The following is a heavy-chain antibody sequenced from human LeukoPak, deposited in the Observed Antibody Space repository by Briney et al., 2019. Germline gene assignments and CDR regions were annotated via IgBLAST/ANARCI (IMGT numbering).Heavy chain of an antibody. Sequence: ASVKVSCKASGYTFTGYYMHWVRQAPGQGLEWMGWINPNSGGTNYAQKFQGRVTMTRDTSISTAYMELSRLRSDDTAVYYCARDPSGSGWYLDLWGRGTLVTVSS. V-gene: IGHV1-2*02. J-gene: IGHJ2*01. D-gene: IGHD6-19*01. CDR3: ARDPSGSGWYLDL. CDR1: GYTFTGYY. CDR2: INPNSGGT.